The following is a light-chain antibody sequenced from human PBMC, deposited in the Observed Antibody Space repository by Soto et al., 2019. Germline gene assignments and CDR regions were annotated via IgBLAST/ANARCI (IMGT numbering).Light chain of an antibody. V-gene: IGKV1-27*01. CDR2: AAS. Sequence: DIQMTQSPSSLSASVGDRVTITCRASQGISNYLAWYQQKPGKVPKLLIYAASTLQSGVPSRFSGSGSGTDFTLNISSLQPEDFATYYSQKYNSASRTFGQRTKVDIK. J-gene: IGKJ1*01. CDR3: QKYNSASRT. CDR1: QGISNY.